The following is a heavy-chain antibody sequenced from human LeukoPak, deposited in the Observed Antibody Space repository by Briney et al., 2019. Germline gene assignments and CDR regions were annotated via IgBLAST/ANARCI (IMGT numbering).Heavy chain of an antibody. Sequence: VGSLRLSCATSGFTFSSYAMSWVRQAPGKGLEWVSSISSGSTYIYYADSVKGRFTISRDNAKNSVYLQMNSLRAEDTAMYYCARDYSRMDVWGKGTTVTVSS. V-gene: IGHV3-21*06. CDR3: ARDYSRMDV. CDR2: ISSGSTYI. J-gene: IGHJ6*04. D-gene: IGHD1-26*01. CDR1: GFTFSSYA.